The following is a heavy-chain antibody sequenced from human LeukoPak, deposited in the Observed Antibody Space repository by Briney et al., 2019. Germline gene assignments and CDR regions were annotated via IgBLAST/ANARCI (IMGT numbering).Heavy chain of an antibody. Sequence: SETLSLTCTVSGGSVSSGSYYWSWIRQPPGKGLEWVGYIYYSGSTNYNPSLKSRVTISVDTSKNQFSLKLSSVTAADTAVYYCAREDIVVVPAAMSYWGQGTLVTVSS. V-gene: IGHV4-61*01. J-gene: IGHJ4*02. CDR3: AREDIVVVPAAMSY. CDR2: IYYSGST. D-gene: IGHD2-2*01. CDR1: GGSVSSGSYY.